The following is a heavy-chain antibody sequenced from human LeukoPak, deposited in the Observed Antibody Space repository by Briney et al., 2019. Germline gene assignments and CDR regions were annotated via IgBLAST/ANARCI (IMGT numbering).Heavy chain of an antibody. D-gene: IGHD3-9*01. Sequence: ASVKVSCKAFGYTFTSNYMHWVRQAPGQGPEWMGVISPSGGSTTYAQKFQGRVTLTRDMSTSTAYMELSSLRSEDTAVYYCASFLLTDYDILTGYYFYYMDVWGKGTTVTVSS. CDR3: ASFLLTDYDILTGYYFYYMDV. CDR2: ISPSGGST. CDR1: GYTFTSNY. V-gene: IGHV1-46*01. J-gene: IGHJ6*03.